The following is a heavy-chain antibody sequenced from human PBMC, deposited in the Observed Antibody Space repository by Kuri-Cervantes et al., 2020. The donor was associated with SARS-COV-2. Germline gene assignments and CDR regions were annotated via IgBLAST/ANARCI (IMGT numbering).Heavy chain of an antibody. CDR1: GGTFSSYT. Sequence: SVKVSCKASGGTFSSYTISWVRQAPGQGLEWMGGIIPIFGTANYAQKFQGRVTITADESTSTAYMELSSLRSEDTAVYYCARDRVVPGDYYYYGMDVWGQGTTVTVSS. D-gene: IGHD2-15*01. CDR3: ARDRVVPGDYYYYGMDV. V-gene: IGHV1-69*13. J-gene: IGHJ6*02. CDR2: IIPIFGTA.